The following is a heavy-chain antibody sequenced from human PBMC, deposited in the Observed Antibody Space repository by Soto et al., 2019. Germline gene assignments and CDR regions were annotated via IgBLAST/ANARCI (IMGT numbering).Heavy chain of an antibody. CDR2: IYYSGST. J-gene: IGHJ4*02. Sequence: SETLSLTCTVSGCSISSSSYYWGWIRQPPGKGLEWIGSIYYSGSTYYNPSLKSRVTISVDTSKNQFSLKLSSVTAADTAVYYCAREDVDTAMVFDYWGQGTLVTVSS. CDR1: GCSISSSSYY. CDR3: AREDVDTAMVFDY. V-gene: IGHV4-39*01. D-gene: IGHD5-18*01.